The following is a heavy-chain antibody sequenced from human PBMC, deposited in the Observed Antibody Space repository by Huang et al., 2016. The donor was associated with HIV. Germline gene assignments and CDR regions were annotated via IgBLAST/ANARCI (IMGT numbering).Heavy chain of an antibody. CDR2: IDWDGDK. V-gene: IGHV2-70*13. CDR1: GFSLSSAGMC. Sequence: QVTLTESGPALVTSTQSLILTCIFSGFSLSSAGMCVGWIRQSPGKSLQSLARIDWDGDKNYNPSLKTRGTISRGLSRTQVVLTVANVEPVDTGIYFCARFTRDFDYSGSTGVDAFDIWGQGTTVTVS. CDR3: ARFTRDFDYSGSTGVDAFDI. D-gene: IGHD3-9*01. J-gene: IGHJ3*02.